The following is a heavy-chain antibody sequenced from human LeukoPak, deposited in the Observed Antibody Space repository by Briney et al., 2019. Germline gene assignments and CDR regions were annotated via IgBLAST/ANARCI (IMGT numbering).Heavy chain of an antibody. CDR3: AAQGRYSSGWRADY. CDR2: IYYSGST. V-gene: IGHV4-61*08. CDR1: GGSISSGGYY. J-gene: IGHJ4*02. Sequence: SQTLSLTCTVSGGSISSGGYYWSWIRQHPGKGLEWIGYIYYSGSTNYNPSLKSRVTISVDTSKKQFSLKLSSVTAADTAVYYCAAQGRYSSGWRADYWGQGTLVTVSS. D-gene: IGHD6-19*01.